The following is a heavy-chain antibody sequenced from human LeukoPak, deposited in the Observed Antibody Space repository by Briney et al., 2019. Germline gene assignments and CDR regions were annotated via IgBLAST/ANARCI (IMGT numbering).Heavy chain of an antibody. J-gene: IGHJ5*02. CDR3: ARESSSWSSNWFDP. Sequence: ASVKVSCKASGYTFAGYDINWVRQATGQGLEWMGGIIPIFGTANYAQKFQGRVTITADESTSTAYMELSSLRSEDTAVYYCARESSSWSSNWFDPWGQGTLVTVSS. D-gene: IGHD6-13*01. V-gene: IGHV1-69*13. CDR1: GYTFAGYD. CDR2: IIPIFGTA.